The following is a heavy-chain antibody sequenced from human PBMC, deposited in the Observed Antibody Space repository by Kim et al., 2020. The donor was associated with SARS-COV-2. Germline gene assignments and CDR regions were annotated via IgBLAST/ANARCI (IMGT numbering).Heavy chain of an antibody. CDR3: ARHKGWEVHGGGVHFDY. J-gene: IGHJ4*01. D-gene: IGHD1-26*01. CDR2: IDPSDSYP. V-gene: IGHV5-10-1*01. Sequence: GESLKISCKGSGYNFPSYWISWVRQMPGKGLEWMGKIDPSDSYPNYNPSFQGHVTMSVDKSISTAYLQWSSLKASDTALYYCARHKGWEVHGGGVHFDYWGQGTLVTVSS. CDR1: GYNFPSYW.